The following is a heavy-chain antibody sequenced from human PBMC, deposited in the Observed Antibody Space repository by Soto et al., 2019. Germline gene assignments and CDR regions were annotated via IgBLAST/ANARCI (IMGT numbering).Heavy chain of an antibody. J-gene: IGHJ6*02. Sequence: SETLSLTCAVYGGSFSRYFWDWIRQPPGKGLEWIGEINHSGTTHYNPSLKSRVTISVDTSKNQFSLKLTSVTAADTAVYYCARRGPGGRFLAWFSPGGMDVWGQGTTVTVSS. CDR1: GGSFSRYF. CDR2: INHSGTT. CDR3: ARRGPGGRFLAWFSPGGMDV. V-gene: IGHV4-34*01. D-gene: IGHD3-3*01.